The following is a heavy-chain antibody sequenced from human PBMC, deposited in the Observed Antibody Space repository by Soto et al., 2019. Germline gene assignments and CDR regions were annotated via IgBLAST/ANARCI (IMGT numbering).Heavy chain of an antibody. D-gene: IGHD2-15*01. CDR2: ISYDGSNK. CDR1: GFTFSSNG. J-gene: IGHJ4*02. Sequence: GGSLRLSCAVSGFTFSSNGMHWVRQAPGKGLEWVAVISYDGSNKYNADSVKGRFTISRDNSKNTLYLQMNSLRAEGTAVYYCAKDARYCSGGSCNPTNFDYWGQGTLVTVSS. V-gene: IGHV3-30*18. CDR3: AKDARYCSGGSCNPTNFDY.